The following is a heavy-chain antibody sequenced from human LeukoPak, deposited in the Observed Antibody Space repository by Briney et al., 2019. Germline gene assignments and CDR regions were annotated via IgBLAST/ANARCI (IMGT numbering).Heavy chain of an antibody. V-gene: IGHV3-21*01. J-gene: IGHJ4*02. CDR2: IRSGSTYI. Sequence: PGGSLRLSCAASGFTFSTYSMHWVRQAPGKGLDWVSSIRSGSTYINYADSVKGRFTISRDDAKNSLYLQIKSLRADDTAVYYFARDGIFDYWGQGTLVTVSS. CDR3: ARDGIFDY. CDR1: GFTFSTYS.